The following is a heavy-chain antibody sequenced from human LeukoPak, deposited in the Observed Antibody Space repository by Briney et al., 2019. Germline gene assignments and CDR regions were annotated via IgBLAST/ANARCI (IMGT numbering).Heavy chain of an antibody. CDR1: GFTFGSYS. Sequence: GGSLRLSCAASGFTFGSYSMNWVRQAPGKGLEWVSYISSSSSTIYYADSVKGRFTISRDDAKNSLYLQMNSLRAEDTAVYYCARGGYCSSTSCYTPPDYYMDVWGKGTTVTVSS. CDR2: ISSSSSTI. CDR3: ARGGYCSSTSCYTPPDYYMDV. J-gene: IGHJ6*03. D-gene: IGHD2-2*02. V-gene: IGHV3-48*04.